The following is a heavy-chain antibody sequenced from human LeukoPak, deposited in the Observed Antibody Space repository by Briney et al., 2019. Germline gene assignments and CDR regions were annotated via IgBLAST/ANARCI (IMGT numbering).Heavy chain of an antibody. CDR3: ARGKTSDDIIEDAFDI. J-gene: IGHJ3*02. CDR2: LYSGGGA. CDR1: GFSVNTNY. D-gene: IGHD3-9*01. V-gene: IGHV3-66*01. Sequence: GGSPRLSCAASGFSVNTNYMTWVRQAPGKGLEWVSVLYSGGGAYYADSVKDRFTISRDYSQNTLLLQMNSLRAEDTALYYCARGKTSDDIIEDAFDIWGQGTMVAVSS.